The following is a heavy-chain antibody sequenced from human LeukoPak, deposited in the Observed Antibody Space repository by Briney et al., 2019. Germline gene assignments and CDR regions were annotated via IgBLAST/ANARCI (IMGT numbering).Heavy chain of an antibody. Sequence: GGSLRLSCAASGFTFSSYDIHWVRQATGKGLEWVSGIGTAGEIYYPGSVKGRFTISRDNSKNTLYVQMNSLRVEDTAVYYCAKASLGFDIWGQGTMVTVSP. V-gene: IGHV3-13*01. D-gene: IGHD3-16*01. CDR3: AKASLGFDI. J-gene: IGHJ3*02. CDR1: GFTFSSYD. CDR2: IGTAGEI.